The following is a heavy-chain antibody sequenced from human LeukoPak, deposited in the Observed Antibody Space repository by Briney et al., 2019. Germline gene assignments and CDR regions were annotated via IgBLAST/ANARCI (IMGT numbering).Heavy chain of an antibody. Sequence: GGSLRLSCAASRFTFDDYTMHWVRQAPGKGLEWVSLISWDGGSTYYADSVKGRFTTSRDNSKTSLYLQMNSLRTEDTALYYCAKDKGDGSGWLIGFEHWGQGTLVTVSS. V-gene: IGHV3-43*01. CDR3: AKDKGDGSGWLIGFEH. CDR1: RFTFDDYT. J-gene: IGHJ1*01. CDR2: ISWDGGST. D-gene: IGHD6-19*01.